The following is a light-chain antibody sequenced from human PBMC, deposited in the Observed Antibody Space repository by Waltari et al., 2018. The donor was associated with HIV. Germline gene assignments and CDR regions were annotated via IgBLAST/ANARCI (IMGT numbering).Light chain of an antibody. Sequence: QSVLTQTPSASGTPGQRVTISCSGSSSNIGSNYVYWYQQLPGTAPKLLIYRNNQRPSAVPDRVSGSRSGTSASLAISGLRSEDEADYYCAAWDNSLSVLVVFGGGTKLTVL. J-gene: IGLJ2*01. CDR2: RNN. V-gene: IGLV1-47*01. CDR3: AAWDNSLSVLVV. CDR1: SSNIGSNY.